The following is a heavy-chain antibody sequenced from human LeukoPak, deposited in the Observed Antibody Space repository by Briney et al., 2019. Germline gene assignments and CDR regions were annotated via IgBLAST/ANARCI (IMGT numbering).Heavy chain of an antibody. Sequence: MPSETLSLTCTVSGGSISSGDYYWSWLRQPPGKGLEWIGYIYYSGSTYYNPSLKSRVTISVDTSKNQFSLKLSSVTAADTAVYYCARGTRNDDTPSNWFDPWGQGTLVTVSS. CDR2: IYYSGST. J-gene: IGHJ5*02. CDR3: ARGTRNDDTPSNWFDP. V-gene: IGHV4-30-4*01. CDR1: GGSISSGDYY. D-gene: IGHD1-1*01.